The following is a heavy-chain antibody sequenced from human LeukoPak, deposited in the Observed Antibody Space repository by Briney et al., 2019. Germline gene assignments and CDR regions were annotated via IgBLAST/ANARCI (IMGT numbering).Heavy chain of an antibody. CDR2: IRNKANGGTT. J-gene: IGHJ3*02. CDR3: SRFYSSGWASGAFDI. D-gene: IGHD3-22*01. CDR1: GFTFSDYA. V-gene: IGHV3-49*04. Sequence: GGSLRLSCTTSGFTFSDYAVSWVRQAPGKGLEWIGFIRNKANGGTTEYAASVKGRFTISRDEPKTIAHLQMSSRKTEDTAVYYCSRFYSSGWASGAFDIWGQGTMVTVSS.